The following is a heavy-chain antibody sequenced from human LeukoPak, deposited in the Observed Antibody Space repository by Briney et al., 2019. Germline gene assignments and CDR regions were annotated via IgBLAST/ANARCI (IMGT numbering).Heavy chain of an antibody. CDR3: ARDRDDYYDSGGYYYGY. Sequence: GGSLRLSCAASGFTFSSYSMNWVRQAPGKGLEWVSSISSSSSYIYYADSVKGRFTISRDNAKNSLYLQMNSLRAEDTAVYYCARDRDDYYDSGGYYYGYWGQGTLVTVSS. CDR1: GFTFSSYS. D-gene: IGHD3-22*01. V-gene: IGHV3-21*01. CDR2: ISSSSSYI. J-gene: IGHJ4*02.